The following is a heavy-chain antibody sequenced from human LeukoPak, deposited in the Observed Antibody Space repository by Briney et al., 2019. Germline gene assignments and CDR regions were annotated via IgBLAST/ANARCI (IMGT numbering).Heavy chain of an antibody. CDR2: IYYSGST. V-gene: IGHV4-39*07. CDR1: GGSISSSSYY. CDR3: ARTGSGSYYDFGRYYYYYMDV. D-gene: IGHD3-10*01. J-gene: IGHJ6*03. Sequence: PSETLSLTCTVSGGSISSSSYYWGWIRQPPGKGLEWIGSIYYSGSTYYNPSLKSRVTISVDTSKNQFSLKLSSVTAADTAVYYCARTGSGSYYDFGRYYYYYMDVWGEGTTVTISS.